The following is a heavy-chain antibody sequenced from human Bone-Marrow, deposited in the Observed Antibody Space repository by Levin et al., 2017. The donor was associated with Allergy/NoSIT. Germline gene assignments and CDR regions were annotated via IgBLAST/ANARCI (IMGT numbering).Heavy chain of an antibody. CDR2: ISGNGHYV. CDR3: ARSQGRSGWSYYYYGMDV. J-gene: IGHJ6*02. V-gene: IGHV3-21*06. D-gene: IGHD6-19*01. Sequence: GESLKISCRGSGFDFNTHDMNWVRQAPGQGLEWVSSISGNGHYVYYADSVKGRFSISRDNAKNSMFLHMNSLRVEDTAVYYCARSQGRSGWSYYYYGMDVWGRGTTLTVSS. CDR1: GFDFNTHD.